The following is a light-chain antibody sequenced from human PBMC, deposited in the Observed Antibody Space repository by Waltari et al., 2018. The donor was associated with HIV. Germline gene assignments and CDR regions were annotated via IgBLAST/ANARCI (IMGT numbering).Light chain of an antibody. Sequence: QSVLTQPPSASGTPGQRVTISCSGSGSTIGNYTISWYKRLPGAAPKLLIYNNSRRPSGVPVRFSGSKSGTSASLAISGLQSDDEAGYYCAAWDARLDCLYVFGTGTRVTVL. J-gene: IGLJ1*01. CDR2: NNS. V-gene: IGLV1-44*01. CDR3: AAWDARLDCLYV. CDR1: GSTIGNYT.